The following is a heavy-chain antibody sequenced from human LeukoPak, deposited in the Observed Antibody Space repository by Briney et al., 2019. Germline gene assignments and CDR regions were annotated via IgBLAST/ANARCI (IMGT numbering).Heavy chain of an antibody. D-gene: IGHD3-10*01. V-gene: IGHV3-33*01. CDR2: IWYDGRNE. Sequence: GGSLRLSCVASGFTFNKYGVHWVRQAPGEGLEWVAVIWYDGRNEYYADSVKGRLAISRDNDKNTVNLQMNSLRAEDTAVYYCARDGSGLAVRGWFDFWGQGTLVTVSS. J-gene: IGHJ5*01. CDR3: ARDGSGLAVRGWFDF. CDR1: GFTFNKYG.